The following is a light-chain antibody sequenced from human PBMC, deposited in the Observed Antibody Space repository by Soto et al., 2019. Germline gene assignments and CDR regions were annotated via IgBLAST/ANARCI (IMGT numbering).Light chain of an antibody. CDR1: QGINNH. CDR2: DAT. Sequence: DIQMTQSPSSLSASIGDTITISCQASQGINNHLNWYQQKPGKPPKLLIYDATSLETGVPSRFSGRGSGTDFTFTISSLQPEDIATYYCQHYKNLPITFGQGTRLEIK. V-gene: IGKV1-33*01. J-gene: IGKJ5*01. CDR3: QHYKNLPIT.